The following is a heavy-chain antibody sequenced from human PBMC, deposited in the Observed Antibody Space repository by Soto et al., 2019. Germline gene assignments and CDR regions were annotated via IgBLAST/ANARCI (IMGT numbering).Heavy chain of an antibody. D-gene: IGHD4-17*01. CDR2: VSATGAAT. CDR3: AQDYGRNPNRDAFDI. Sequence: EVQLLESGGGLVQPGGSLRLSCAASGFTFSMYVMNWVRQAPGKGLEWVSGVSATGAATYYADSVKGRFTISRDNSKNTLYLQINSLRVEDTALYYCAQDYGRNPNRDAFDIWGQGTMVTVSS. V-gene: IGHV3-23*01. CDR1: GFTFSMYV. J-gene: IGHJ3*02.